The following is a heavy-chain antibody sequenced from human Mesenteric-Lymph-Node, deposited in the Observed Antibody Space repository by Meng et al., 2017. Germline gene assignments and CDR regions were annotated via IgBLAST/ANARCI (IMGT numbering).Heavy chain of an antibody. D-gene: IGHD5-18*01. J-gene: IGHJ5*02. CDR2: TNEDGSQK. CDR1: GFIFSNYW. Sequence: GGSLRLSCAASGFIFSNYWMTWVRQAPGKGLEWVACTNEDGSQKYSVDSVKGRFTISRDNAKNALYLQMNSLRAEDTAVYYCATVGDGYIYEARGSWGQGTLVTVSS. V-gene: IGHV3-7*01. CDR3: ATVGDGYIYEARGS.